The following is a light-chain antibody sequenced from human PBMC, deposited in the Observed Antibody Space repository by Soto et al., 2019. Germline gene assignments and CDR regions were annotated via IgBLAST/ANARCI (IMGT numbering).Light chain of an antibody. CDR3: AAWDDSLSGPV. Sequence: SVLTQPPSASGTPGQRVTISCSGSSSNIRSNYVYWYQQLPGTAPKLLIYRNNQRPSGVPDRLSGSKSGTSASLAISGLRSDDEADYYCAAWDDSLSGPVFGGGTKVTVL. CDR2: RNN. J-gene: IGLJ2*01. CDR1: SSNIRSNY. V-gene: IGLV1-47*01.